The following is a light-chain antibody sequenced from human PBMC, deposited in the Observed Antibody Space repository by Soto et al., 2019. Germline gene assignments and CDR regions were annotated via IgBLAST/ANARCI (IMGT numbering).Light chain of an antibody. J-gene: IGLJ1*01. V-gene: IGLV1-47*01. CDR2: RNN. CDR3: AAWDDSLSVGV. CDR1: SSNIGSNY. Sequence: QSVLTQPPSASGTPGQRVTISCSGSSSNIGSNYVYWYQQLPGTAPKLLICRNNQRPSGVPDRFSGSKSGTSASLAISGLRSEDEADYYCAAWDDSLSVGVFGTGTKLTVL.